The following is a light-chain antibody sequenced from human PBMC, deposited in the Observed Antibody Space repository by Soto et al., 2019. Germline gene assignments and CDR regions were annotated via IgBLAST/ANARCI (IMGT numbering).Light chain of an antibody. CDR2: GNS. Sequence: QTVVTQPPSVSGAPGQRVTISCTGSSSNIGAGYDVHWYQQLPGTAPKLLIYGNSNRPSGVPDRFSGSKSGTSASLAITGFQAEDEADYYCQSYDSSLNGRVFGTGTKVNVL. V-gene: IGLV1-40*01. J-gene: IGLJ1*01. CDR1: SSNIGAGYD. CDR3: QSYDSSLNGRV.